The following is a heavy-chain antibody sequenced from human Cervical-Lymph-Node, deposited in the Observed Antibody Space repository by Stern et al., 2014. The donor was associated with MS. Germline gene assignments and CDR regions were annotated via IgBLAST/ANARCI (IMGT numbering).Heavy chain of an antibody. CDR2: INTNTGIS. Sequence: QMQLVQSGAELKKPGASVKVSCKASGYTFTNYTINWVRQAPGQGLEWMGLINTNTGISTYAQGFTGRFVFSLDTSVSTAYLQISSLKAEDTAVYYCARDFVDTAMVTRSDYFDCWGQGTLVTVSS. V-gene: IGHV7-4-1*02. J-gene: IGHJ4*02. CDR3: ARDFVDTAMVTRSDYFDC. D-gene: IGHD5-18*01. CDR1: GYTFTNYT.